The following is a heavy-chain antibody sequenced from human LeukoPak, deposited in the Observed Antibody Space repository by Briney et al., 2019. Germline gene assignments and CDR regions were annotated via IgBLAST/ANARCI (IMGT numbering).Heavy chain of an antibody. CDR1: VCSISSYY. CDR2: IYYSGST. V-gene: IGHV4-59*01. J-gene: IGHJ6*03. CDR3: AGGGYYYYIDV. Sequence: PSETLSLTCSVCVCSISSYYWSWIRQPPGKGLEWMGYIYYSGSTNYHPSLKRRVTLSVETSKNHIALKLSSVTAADTAVCYCAGGGYYYYIDVRRKGTTVTVSS.